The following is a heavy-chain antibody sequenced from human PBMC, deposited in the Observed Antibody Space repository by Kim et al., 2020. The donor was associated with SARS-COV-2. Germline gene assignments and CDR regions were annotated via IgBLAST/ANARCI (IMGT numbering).Heavy chain of an antibody. CDR1: GFTFSSYG. CDR3: ARDLGVGATTGY. D-gene: IGHD1-26*01. Sequence: GGSLRLSCAASGFTFSSYGMHWVRQAPGKGLEWVAVIWYDGSNTYYADSVKGRFTISRDNSKNTLYLQMNSLRAEDTAVYYCARDLGVGATTGYWGRGTLLPVSS. V-gene: IGHV3-33*01. CDR2: IWYDGSNT. J-gene: IGHJ4*02.